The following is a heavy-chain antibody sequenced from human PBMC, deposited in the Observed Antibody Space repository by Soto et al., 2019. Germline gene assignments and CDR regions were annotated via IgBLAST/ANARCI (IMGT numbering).Heavy chain of an antibody. CDR1: GGTFSSYA. CDR2: IIPIFGTA. D-gene: IGHD3-9*01. Sequence: QVQLVQSGAEVKKPGSSVKVSCKASGGTFSSYAISWVRQAPGQGREWRGGIIPIFGTANYAQKFQGRVTITADESTSTAYMELSRLRSEDTAVYYCARGPKRGFDWLLPYYFDYWGQGTLVTVSS. V-gene: IGHV1-69*01. J-gene: IGHJ4*02. CDR3: ARGPKRGFDWLLPYYFDY.